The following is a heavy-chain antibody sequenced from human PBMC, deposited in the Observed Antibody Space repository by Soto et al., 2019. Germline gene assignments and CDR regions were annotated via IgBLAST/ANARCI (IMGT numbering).Heavy chain of an antibody. CDR1: GGSISSGDYY. CDR3: ARDRSYDYVWGSYRSRAFDI. D-gene: IGHD3-16*02. Sequence: LSLTCTVSGGSISSGDYYWSWIRQPPGKGLEWIGYIYYSGSTYYNPSLKSRVTISVDTSKNQFSLKLSSVTAADTAVYYCARDRSYDYVWGSYRSRAFDIWGQGTMVTVSS. V-gene: IGHV4-30-4*01. CDR2: IYYSGST. J-gene: IGHJ3*02.